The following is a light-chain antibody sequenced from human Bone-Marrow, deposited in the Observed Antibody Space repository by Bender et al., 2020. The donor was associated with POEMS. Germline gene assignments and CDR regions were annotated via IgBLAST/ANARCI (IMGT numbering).Light chain of an antibody. CDR2: SNT. V-gene: IGLV1-44*01. CDR1: SSNIGSNY. Sequence: QSVLTQPPSASGTPGQRVTISCSGSSSNIGSNYVYWYQQLPGTAPKLLIHSNTQRLSGVPDRFSGSKSGTSASLAISGLQSEDEADYYCEAWDASLNGQVFGGGTKLTVL. J-gene: IGLJ2*01. CDR3: EAWDASLNGQV.